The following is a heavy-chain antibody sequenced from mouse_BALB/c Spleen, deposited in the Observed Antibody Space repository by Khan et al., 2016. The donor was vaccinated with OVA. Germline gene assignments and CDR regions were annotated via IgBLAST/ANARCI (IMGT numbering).Heavy chain of an antibody. V-gene: IGHV1S41*01. CDR1: GYTFTSYW. J-gene: IGHJ4*01. CDR2: IAPGSGST. D-gene: IGHD1-1*01. CDR3: ARSNYYGSGLYAMDY. Sequence: DLVKPGASVKLSCKASGYTFTSYWINWIKQRPGQGIEWIGRIAPGSGSTSYNEMFKGTATLTVDTSSSTAYIHLSSLSSEDSAVYLCARSNYYGSGLYAMDYWGQGTSVTVSS.